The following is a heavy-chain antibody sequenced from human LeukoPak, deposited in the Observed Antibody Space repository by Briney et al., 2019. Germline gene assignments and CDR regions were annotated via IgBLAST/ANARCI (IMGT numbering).Heavy chain of an antibody. CDR2: ISSSSSYI. CDR3: ARGSGSYVSGDAFDI. Sequence: PGGSLRLSCAASGFTFSSYAMSWVRQAPGKGLEWVSSISSSSSYIHYADSVKGRFTISRDNAKNSLYLQMNSLRAEDTAVYFCARGSGSYVSGDAFDIWGQGTMVTVSS. D-gene: IGHD1-26*01. J-gene: IGHJ3*02. V-gene: IGHV3-21*01. CDR1: GFTFSSYA.